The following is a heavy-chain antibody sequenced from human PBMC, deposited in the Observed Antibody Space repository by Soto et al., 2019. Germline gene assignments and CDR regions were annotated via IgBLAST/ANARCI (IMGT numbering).Heavy chain of an antibody. V-gene: IGHV3-48*01. Sequence: PGGSLRLSCAASGFTFTTYSMNWVRQAPGKGLEWVSYISSSGSTTYYADSVKGRFTISRDNAKNSLYLQMNSLRAEDTAVYYCTSRWALLSSGLYYYYYGMDVWGQGTTVTVSS. J-gene: IGHJ6*02. CDR3: TSRWALLSSGLYYYYYGMDV. D-gene: IGHD1-26*01. CDR2: ISSSGSTT. CDR1: GFTFTTYS.